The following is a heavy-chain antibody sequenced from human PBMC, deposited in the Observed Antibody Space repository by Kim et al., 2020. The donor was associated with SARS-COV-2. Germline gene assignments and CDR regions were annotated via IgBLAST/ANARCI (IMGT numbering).Heavy chain of an antibody. J-gene: IGHJ4*02. Sequence: GGSLRLSCAASGFTFSNYGMHWVRQAPGKGLEWVAVIWYDGSNKYYTDSVKGRFTISRDNSQNTLFLQMNSLRAEDTAVYYCVKNKRDSTSWYYFEYWGQGSLVTVSS. CDR1: GFTFSNYG. CDR2: IWYDGSNK. CDR3: VKNKRDSTSWYYFEY. V-gene: IGHV3-33*06. D-gene: IGHD6-13*01.